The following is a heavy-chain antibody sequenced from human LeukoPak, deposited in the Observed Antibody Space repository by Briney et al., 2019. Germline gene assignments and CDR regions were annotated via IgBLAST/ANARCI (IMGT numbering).Heavy chain of an antibody. CDR3: AKAGNSYGSIDY. Sequence: PGRSLRLSCAASGFTFSSYGMHWVRQAPGKGLEWVAVISYDGSNKYYADSVKGRFTISRDNSKDTLYLQMNSLRAEDPAVYYCAKAGNSYGSIDYWGQGTLVTVSS. CDR1: GFTFSSYG. V-gene: IGHV3-30*18. D-gene: IGHD5-18*01. J-gene: IGHJ4*02. CDR2: ISYDGSNK.